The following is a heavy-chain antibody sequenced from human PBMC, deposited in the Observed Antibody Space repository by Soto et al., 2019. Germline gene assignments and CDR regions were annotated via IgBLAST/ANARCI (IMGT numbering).Heavy chain of an antibody. J-gene: IGHJ4*02. D-gene: IGHD6-13*01. CDR2: INPSGGST. CDR3: ARRYSSRWHFDY. V-gene: IGHV1-46*03. Sequence: ASVKVGSKSSGYTVTNYDVHVLRQAPAQGLEWMGMINPSGGSTNYAQKFQGRVTMTRDTSTSTVYMELSSLRSEDTAVYYCARRYSSRWHFDYWGQGTQVTVSS. CDR1: GYTVTNYD.